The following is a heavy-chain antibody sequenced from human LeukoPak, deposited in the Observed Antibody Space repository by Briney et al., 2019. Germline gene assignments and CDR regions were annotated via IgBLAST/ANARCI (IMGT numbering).Heavy chain of an antibody. V-gene: IGHV3-23*01. Sequence: GGSLRLSCAASGFTFSSYAMSWVRQAPGKGVEWVSAISGSGGNTYYADSVKGRFTISRDNSKSTLYLQMNSLRAEDTAVYYCAKLNLRPGDYWGQGTLVTVSS. CDR3: AKLNLRPGDY. D-gene: IGHD5/OR15-5a*01. CDR2: ISGSGGNT. CDR1: GFTFSSYA. J-gene: IGHJ4*02.